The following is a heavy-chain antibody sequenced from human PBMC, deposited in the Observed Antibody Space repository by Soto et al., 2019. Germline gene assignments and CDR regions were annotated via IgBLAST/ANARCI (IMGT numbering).Heavy chain of an antibody. D-gene: IGHD6-13*01. CDR1: GFSLTTTAVG. J-gene: IGHJ2*01. CDR3: AHRILAAGTGWYFDL. CDR2: IYWDDDK. Sequence: QITLKESGPTLVKPTQTLTLTCTFSGFSLTTTAVGVGWIRQPPGKALEWLALIYWDDDKRYSPSLKSRLTITKDTSKNQVVLTMTNMDPVDTATYYCAHRILAAGTGWYFDLWGRGTLVTVSS. V-gene: IGHV2-5*02.